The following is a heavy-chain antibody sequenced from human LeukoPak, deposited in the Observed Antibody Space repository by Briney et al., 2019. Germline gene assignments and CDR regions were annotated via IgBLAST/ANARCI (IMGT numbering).Heavy chain of an antibody. CDR3: ARTTYYDFWSGYYPPSYYYYYYMDV. Sequence: ASVKVSCKASGGTFSSYTISWVRQAPGQGLERMGRIIPILGIANYAQKFQGRVTITADKSTSTAYMELSSLRSEDTAVYYCARTTYYDFWSGYYPPSYYYYYYMDVWGKGTTVTVSS. V-gene: IGHV1-69*02. CDR1: GGTFSSYT. CDR2: IIPILGIA. J-gene: IGHJ6*03. D-gene: IGHD3-3*01.